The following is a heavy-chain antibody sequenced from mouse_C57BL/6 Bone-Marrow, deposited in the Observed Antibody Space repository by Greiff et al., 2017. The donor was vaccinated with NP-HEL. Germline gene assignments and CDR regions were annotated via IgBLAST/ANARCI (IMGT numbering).Heavy chain of an antibody. J-gene: IGHJ3*01. CDR3: ARSYYYGSSVAWFAY. Sequence: LQESGPELVKPGASVKISCKASGYAFSSSWMNWVKQRPGKGLEWIGRIYPGDGDTNYNGKFKGKATLTADKSSSTAYMQLSSLTSEDSAVYFCARSYYYGSSVAWFAYWGQGTLVTVSA. V-gene: IGHV1-82*01. D-gene: IGHD1-1*01. CDR1: GYAFSSSW. CDR2: IYPGDGDT.